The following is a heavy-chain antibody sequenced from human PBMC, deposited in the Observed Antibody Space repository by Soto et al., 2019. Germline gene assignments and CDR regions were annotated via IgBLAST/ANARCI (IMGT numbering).Heavy chain of an antibody. V-gene: IGHV3-30*18. CDR1: GFTFSSYG. J-gene: IGHJ4*02. D-gene: IGHD2-15*01. Sequence: VQLVESGGGLVQPGGSLRLSCAASGFTFSSYGMHWVRQAPGKGLEWVAVISYDGSNKYYADSVKGRFTISRDNSKNTLYLQMNSLRAEDTAVYYCAKDRQYCSGGSCLNYFDYWGQGTLVTVSS. CDR3: AKDRQYCSGGSCLNYFDY. CDR2: ISYDGSNK.